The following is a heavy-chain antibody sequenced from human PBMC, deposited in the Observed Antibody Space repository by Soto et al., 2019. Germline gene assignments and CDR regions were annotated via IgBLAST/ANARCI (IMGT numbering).Heavy chain of an antibody. CDR3: ARDRWGGGRDMDV. V-gene: IGHV3-74*01. Sequence: EVQLVESGGGLVQPGGSLRLSCAASGFTFSTYWIHWVRQAPGKGLVWVSRINSDGSSTNYADSVKGRFTISRDNAKNTLFLQMNSLRAEDTAVYYCARDRWGGGRDMDVWGLGTTVTVSS. CDR1: GFTFSTYW. D-gene: IGHD3-10*01. J-gene: IGHJ6*02. CDR2: INSDGSST.